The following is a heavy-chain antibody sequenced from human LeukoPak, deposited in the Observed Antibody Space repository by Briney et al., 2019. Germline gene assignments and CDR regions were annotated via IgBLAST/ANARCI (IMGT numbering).Heavy chain of an antibody. D-gene: IGHD5-18*01. Sequence: GSLRLSCAVSGLTFSSSWMDWVRQAPGKGLEWVASINPDGNKKYSADSVKGRFTISRDNAENSLYLQMNSLRVEDTAFYYCARDLAYSRLDYWGQGMLDTVSS. CDR2: INPDGNKK. J-gene: IGHJ4*02. CDR3: ARDLAYSRLDY. V-gene: IGHV3-7*01. CDR1: GLTFSSSW.